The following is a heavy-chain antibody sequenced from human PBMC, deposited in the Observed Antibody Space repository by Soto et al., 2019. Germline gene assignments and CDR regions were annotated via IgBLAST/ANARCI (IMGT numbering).Heavy chain of an antibody. D-gene: IGHD3-22*01. J-gene: IGHJ4*02. V-gene: IGHV3-30*03. CDR1: GFSFNDYA. CDR2: ISSDGHHQ. Sequence: GGSLRLSCATSGFSFNDYAMYWVRQAPGQGLEWVAIISSDGHHQFYLDNLTGRFTVSRDNSKNTLYLQMNSLRPEDTAVYYCSRGTYYPQSSGLHADYWGPGTVVTVSS. CDR3: SRGTYYPQSSGLHADY.